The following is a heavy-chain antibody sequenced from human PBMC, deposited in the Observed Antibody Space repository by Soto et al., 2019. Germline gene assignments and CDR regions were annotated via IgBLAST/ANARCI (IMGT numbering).Heavy chain of an antibody. CDR3: ASSLGRTDFDY. Sequence: QVQLVQSGAEVKKPGASVKVSCKASGYTFTSYAMHWVRQAPGQRLEWMGWINAGNGNTKYSQKFQGRVTITRDTSARTAYMELSSLRSEDTAVYYCASSLGRTDFDYWGQGTLVTVSS. V-gene: IGHV1-3*01. CDR1: GYTFTSYA. J-gene: IGHJ4*02. CDR2: INAGNGNT.